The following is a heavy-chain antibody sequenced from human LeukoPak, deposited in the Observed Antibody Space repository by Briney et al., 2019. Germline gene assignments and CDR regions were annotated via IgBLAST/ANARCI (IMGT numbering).Heavy chain of an antibody. CDR3: ARGGSGSQYFDY. CDR1: GGSISNGDYY. CDR2: IYYSGSN. Sequence: SETMSLTCTVSGGSISNGDYYWRWTREPPGEGLEGIGYIYYSGSNYYNPSLKSRVTISVDTSKNQLSLKLSSVTAADTAVYYCARGGSGSQYFDYWGQGTLVTVSS. J-gene: IGHJ4*02. D-gene: IGHD1-26*01. V-gene: IGHV4-30-4*01.